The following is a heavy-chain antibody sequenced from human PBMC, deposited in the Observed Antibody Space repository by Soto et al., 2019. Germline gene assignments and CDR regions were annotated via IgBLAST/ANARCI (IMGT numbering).Heavy chain of an antibody. J-gene: IGHJ4*02. CDR1: GFTFSTYG. D-gene: IGHD5-12*01. CDR2: TSYDGSDE. V-gene: IGHV3-30*18. Sequence: QVQLVASGGGVVQPGRSLRLSCAASGFTFSTYGMHWVRQAPGKGLEWVAITSYDGSDEYYADSVKGRFTISRDNSKNTLYLQMNSLRAEDTAVYYCAKQGATTSYYFDNWGQGTLVTVSS. CDR3: AKQGATTSYYFDN.